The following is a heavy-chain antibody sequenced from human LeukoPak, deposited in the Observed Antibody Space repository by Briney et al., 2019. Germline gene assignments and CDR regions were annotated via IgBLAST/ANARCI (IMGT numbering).Heavy chain of an antibody. Sequence: SGTLSLTCTVPGGSISSYYWSWIRQPAGKGLEWIGRIYISGTTNYNPSLKSRVTMSVDTSKNQFSLKLSSVTAADTAVYYCVREGGSENYRPFDYWGQGTLVTVSS. J-gene: IGHJ4*02. D-gene: IGHD3-16*01. CDR1: GGSISSYY. CDR2: IYISGTT. V-gene: IGHV4-4*07. CDR3: VREGGSENYRPFDY.